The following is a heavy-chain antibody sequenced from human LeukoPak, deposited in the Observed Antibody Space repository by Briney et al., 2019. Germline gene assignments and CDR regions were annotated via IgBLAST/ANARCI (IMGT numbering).Heavy chain of an antibody. CDR3: AKDDSGTVVVITAVGAFDI. D-gene: IGHD3-22*01. V-gene: IGHV3-21*01. J-gene: IGHJ3*02. CDR1: GFTFSRYS. Sequence: PGGSLRLSCAASGFTFSRYSMNWVRQAPGKGLEWVSSISNTGSYISYAEFVKGRFTISRDNSKNTLYLQMNSLRAEDTAVYYCAKDDSGTVVVITAVGAFDIWGQGTMVTVSS. CDR2: ISNTGSYI.